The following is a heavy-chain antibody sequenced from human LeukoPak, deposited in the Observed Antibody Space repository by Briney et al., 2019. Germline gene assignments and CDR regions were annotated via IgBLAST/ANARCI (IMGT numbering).Heavy chain of an antibody. D-gene: IGHD3-16*02. CDR1: GFTFSSYG. V-gene: IGHV3-33*01. CDR3: ARGPQDLSRRGFDY. CDR2: IWYDGSNK. Sequence: PGGSLRLSCAASGFTFSSYGMHWVRQAPGKGLEWVAVIWYDGSNKYYADSVKGGFTITRDNSNNTVYLQMNRLRAEDTAVYYCARGPQDLSRRGFDYWGQGTLVTVSS. J-gene: IGHJ4*02.